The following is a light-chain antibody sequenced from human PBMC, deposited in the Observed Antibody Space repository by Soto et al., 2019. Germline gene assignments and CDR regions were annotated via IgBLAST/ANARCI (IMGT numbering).Light chain of an antibody. CDR2: AAS. CDR1: QGISNY. V-gene: IGKV1-27*01. Sequence: DIQMTQSPSSLSASVGDRVTITCRASQGISNYLARYQQKPGKVPKLLIYAASTLQSGVPSRFSGSGSGTDFTLTISSLQPEDVATYYCQKYDSALALTFGGGTKVEI. CDR3: QKYDSALALT. J-gene: IGKJ4*01.